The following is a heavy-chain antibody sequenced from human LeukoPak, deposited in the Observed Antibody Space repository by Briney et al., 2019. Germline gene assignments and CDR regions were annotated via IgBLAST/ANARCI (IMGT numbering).Heavy chain of an antibody. CDR1: GYTFTGYY. Sequence: ASVKVSCKASGYTFTGYYMHGVRQAPGQGLEWMGWINPNSGGTNYAQKFQGRVTMTRDTSISTAYMELSRLRSDDTAVYYCARGRWLRLSRMFDYWGQGTLVTVSS. J-gene: IGHJ4*02. D-gene: IGHD5-12*01. V-gene: IGHV1-2*02. CDR2: INPNSGGT. CDR3: ARGRWLRLSRMFDY.